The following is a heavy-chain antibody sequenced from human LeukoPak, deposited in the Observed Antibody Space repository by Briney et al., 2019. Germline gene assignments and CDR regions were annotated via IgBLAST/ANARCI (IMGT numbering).Heavy chain of an antibody. D-gene: IGHD2-2*01. CDR1: GGSFSGYY. CDR2: INHSGST. V-gene: IGHV4-34*01. J-gene: IGHJ2*01. Sequence: SETLSLTCVVYGGSFSGYYWSWIRQPPGKGLEWVGEINHSGSTNYNPSLKSRVTISVDTSKNQFSLKLSSVTAADTAVYYCARSGGIVVVPAVWGRGTLVTVSS. CDR3: ARSGGIVVVPAV.